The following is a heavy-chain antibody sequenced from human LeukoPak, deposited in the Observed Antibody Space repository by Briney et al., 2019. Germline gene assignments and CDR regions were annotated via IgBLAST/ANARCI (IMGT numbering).Heavy chain of an antibody. J-gene: IGHJ4*02. CDR2: ISSSSSYI. Sequence: PGGSLRLSCAASGFTFSSYSMNWVRQAPGKGLEWVSSISSSSSYIYYADSVKGRFTVSRDNSKNSLYLHMNSLRAEDTAVYYCAKARTSGSNHFDSWGQGTLVTVSS. V-gene: IGHV3-21*01. CDR3: AKARTSGSNHFDS. CDR1: GFTFSSYS. D-gene: IGHD1-26*01.